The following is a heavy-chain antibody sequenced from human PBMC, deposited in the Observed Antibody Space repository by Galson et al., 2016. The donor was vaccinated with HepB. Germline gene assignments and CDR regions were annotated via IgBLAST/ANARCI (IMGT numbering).Heavy chain of an antibody. CDR1: GYTFSTFG. D-gene: IGHD6-19*01. CDR2: ISADNGNT. J-gene: IGHJ5*02. CDR3: ASGATGWPPRALGS. Sequence: SVKVSCKASGYTFSTFGLSWVRQAPGQGLEWAGWISADNGNTDYADKFKGRVTVTTDTSTKTTYVEMRSLSSDDTASYYRASGATGWPPRALGSWGQGTLVTVSS. V-gene: IGHV1-18*01.